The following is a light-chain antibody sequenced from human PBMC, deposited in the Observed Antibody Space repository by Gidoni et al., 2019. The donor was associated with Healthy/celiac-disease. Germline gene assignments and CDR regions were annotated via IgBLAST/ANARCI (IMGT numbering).Light chain of an antibody. CDR2: DAS. CDR3: QQRSNWPYT. Sequence: EIVWTHSPATLSLSPGERATLSCRASQSASSYLAWYQQKPGQAPRLLLYDASNSATGIPARFSGSGSGTDFTLTISILAPEDFAVYYCQQRSNWPYTFGQGTKLEIK. J-gene: IGKJ2*01. CDR1: QSASSY. V-gene: IGKV3-11*01.